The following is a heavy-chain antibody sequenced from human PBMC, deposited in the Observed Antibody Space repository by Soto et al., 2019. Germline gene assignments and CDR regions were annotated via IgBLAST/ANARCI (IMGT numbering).Heavy chain of an antibody. CDR3: ARGGYLDSVVRADYYYYGMDV. J-gene: IGHJ6*02. D-gene: IGHD5-12*01. CDR1: GDSVSSNSAA. V-gene: IGHV6-1*01. Sequence: SQTLSLTCAISGDSVSSNSAAWNWIRQSPSRGLEWLGRTYYRSKWYNDYAVSVKSRITINPDTSKNQFSLQLNSVTPEDTAVYYCARGGYLDSVVRADYYYYGMDVWGQGTTVTVSS. CDR2: TYYRSKWYN.